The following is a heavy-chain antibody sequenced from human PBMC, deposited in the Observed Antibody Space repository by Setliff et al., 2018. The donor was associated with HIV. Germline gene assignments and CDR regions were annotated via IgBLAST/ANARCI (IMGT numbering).Heavy chain of an antibody. V-gene: IGHV3-15*01. Sequence: GGSLRLSCAASGFTFNNAWMSWVRQAPGKGLEWVGRIKSKTDGGTTDYAAPVKGRFTISRDDSKGIAYLQMNSLKTEDTAVYYCSRGARPTDEFVWFDPWGQGTLVTVSS. CDR1: GFTFNNAW. CDR3: SRGARPTDEFVWFDP. CDR2: IKSKTDGGTT. D-gene: IGHD3-22*01. J-gene: IGHJ5*02.